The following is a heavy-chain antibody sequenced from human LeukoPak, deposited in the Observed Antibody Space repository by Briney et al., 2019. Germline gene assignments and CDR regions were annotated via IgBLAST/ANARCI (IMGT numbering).Heavy chain of an antibody. CDR1: GGSISSTSYY. V-gene: IGHV4-39*07. D-gene: IGHD2-2*01. CDR2: FYYSGSI. Sequence: PSETLSLTCIVSGGSISSTSYYWGWIRQSPGKGLEWIGSFYYSGSIFDNRSLRSRVTISIDMSKNQFSLKLSSVTAADTAVYYCARDWRDIVVVPAARDYYYYYMDVWGKGTTVTVSS. J-gene: IGHJ6*03. CDR3: ARDWRDIVVVPAARDYYYYYMDV.